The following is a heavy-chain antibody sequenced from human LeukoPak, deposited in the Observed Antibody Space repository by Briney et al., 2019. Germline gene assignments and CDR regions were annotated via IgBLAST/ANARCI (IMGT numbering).Heavy chain of an antibody. D-gene: IGHD4-23*01. Sequence: GGSLRLSCAASGFTFSSYAMSWVRQAPGKGLEWVSAISGSGGSTYYADSVKGRFTISRDNSKNTLYLQMNSLRAEDTAVYYCAKNRRNYGGNSVSAFDIWGQGTMVTVSS. CDR3: AKNRRNYGGNSVSAFDI. CDR2: ISGSGGST. V-gene: IGHV3-23*01. J-gene: IGHJ3*02. CDR1: GFTFSSYA.